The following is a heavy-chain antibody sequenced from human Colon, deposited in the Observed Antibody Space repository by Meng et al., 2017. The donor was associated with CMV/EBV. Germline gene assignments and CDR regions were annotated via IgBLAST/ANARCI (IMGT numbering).Heavy chain of an antibody. J-gene: IGHJ4*02. CDR1: GGSISSSSYY. CDR3: ARVDGEYYYDSSGYVDY. CDR2: IYYSGST. D-gene: IGHD3-22*01. V-gene: IGHV4-39*07. Sequence: QLQLQESGPGLWKPSETLSLTCTVSGGSISSSSYYWGWIRQPPGKGLEWIGSIYYSGSTYYNPSLKSRVTISVDTSKNQFSLKLSSVTAADTAVYYCARVDGEYYYDSSGYVDYWGQGTLVTVSS.